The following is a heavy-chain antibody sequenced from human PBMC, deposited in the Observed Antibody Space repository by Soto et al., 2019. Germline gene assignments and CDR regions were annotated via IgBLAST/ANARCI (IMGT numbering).Heavy chain of an antibody. CDR3: TRDPNGDHIGAFDF. J-gene: IGHJ3*01. V-gene: IGHV3-23*04. Sequence: EVQVVESGGGLVQPGGSLRLSCATSKFTFSAYAMTWVRQAPGEGLEWVSSISGRGGGTSYADSVKGRFSISRDNSKNTLYLRMNSLRVEDTAVYYCTRDPNGDHIGAFDFWGQGIVVTVSS. CDR2: ISGRGGGT. D-gene: IGHD4-17*01. CDR1: KFTFSAYA.